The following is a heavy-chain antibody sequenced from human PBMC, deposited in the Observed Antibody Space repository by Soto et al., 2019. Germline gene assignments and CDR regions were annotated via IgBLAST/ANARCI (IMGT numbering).Heavy chain of an antibody. CDR3: ARDGFCTSTTCRVGNWFDP. CDR1: GGSFSGYY. CDR2: INHRGST. D-gene: IGHD2-2*01. V-gene: IGHV4-34*01. Sequence: ETLSLTCVVYGGSFSGYYWSWIRQSPGKGLGWVGGINHRGSTNYNPSLESRVTISVDTSKNQFSLKLPSVTAADTAMYYCARDGFCTSTTCRVGNWFDPWGQGTLVTVSS. J-gene: IGHJ5*02.